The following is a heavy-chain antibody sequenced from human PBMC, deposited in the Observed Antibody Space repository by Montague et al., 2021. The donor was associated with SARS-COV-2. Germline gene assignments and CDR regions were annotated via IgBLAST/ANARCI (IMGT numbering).Heavy chain of an antibody. CDR3: ARVGRQQLVRLSGMDV. CDR2: IYYSGST. D-gene: IGHD6-13*01. V-gene: IGHV4-39*07. Sequence: SETLSLTCTVSGGSISSSSYYWGWIRQPPGKGLEWIGSIYYSGSTYYNPSLKNRVTISVDTSKNQFSLKLSSVTAADTAVYYCARVGRQQLVRLSGMDVWGQGTMVTVSS. J-gene: IGHJ6*02. CDR1: GGSISSSSYY.